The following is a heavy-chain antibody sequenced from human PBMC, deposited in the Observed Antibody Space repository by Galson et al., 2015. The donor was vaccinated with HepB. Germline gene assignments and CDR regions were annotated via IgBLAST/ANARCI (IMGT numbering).Heavy chain of an antibody. Sequence: SLRLSCAASKFTFSTYSMNWVRQAPGKGLEWVSSISSSSNYIYYADSVKGRFTISRDNAKNSLYLQMNSLRAEDTAVYYCARTRRVGYYYDSSGYSDYWGQGTLVTVSA. D-gene: IGHD3-22*01. V-gene: IGHV3-21*01. CDR1: KFTFSTYS. CDR2: ISSSSNYI. CDR3: ARTRRVGYYYDSSGYSDY. J-gene: IGHJ4*02.